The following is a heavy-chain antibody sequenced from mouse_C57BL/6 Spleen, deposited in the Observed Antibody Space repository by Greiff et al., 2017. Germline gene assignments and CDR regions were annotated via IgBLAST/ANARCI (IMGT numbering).Heavy chain of an antibody. CDR3: ARNPFYDGYYVGYAMDY. Sequence: QVQLQQSGAELARPGASVKLSCKASGYTFTSYGISWVKQRTGQGLEWIGEIYPRSGNTYYNEKFKGKATLTADKSSSTAYMELRSLTSEDSAVYFCARNPFYDGYYVGYAMDYWGQGTSVTVSS. CDR2: IYPRSGNT. CDR1: GYTFTSYG. J-gene: IGHJ4*01. V-gene: IGHV1-81*01. D-gene: IGHD2-3*01.